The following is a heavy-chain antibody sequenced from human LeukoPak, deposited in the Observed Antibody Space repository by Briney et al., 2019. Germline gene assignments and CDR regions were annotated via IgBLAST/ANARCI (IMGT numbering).Heavy chain of an antibody. CDR3: ARDLAGYSSFDY. Sequence: GRTLRLSCAASGFTVSSNYMSWVRQAPGKGVEWVSSIYSGGSTYYTDSVKGRFTISRDNSKNTLYLQMNSLRAEDTAVYYCARDLAGYSSFDYWGQGTLVTVSS. J-gene: IGHJ4*02. CDR1: GFTVSSNY. V-gene: IGHV3-66*01. D-gene: IGHD5-24*01. CDR2: IYSGGST.